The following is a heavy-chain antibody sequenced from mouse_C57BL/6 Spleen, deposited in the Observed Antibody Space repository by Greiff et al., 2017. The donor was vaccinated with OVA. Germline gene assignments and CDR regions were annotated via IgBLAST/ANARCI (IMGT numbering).Heavy chain of an antibody. J-gene: IGHJ3*01. CDR1: GFNINDYY. D-gene: IGHD1-1*01. CDR3: AHYGSWFAY. V-gene: IGHV14-2*01. Sequence: EVNLVESGAELVKPGASVKLSCTASGFNINDYYMHWVKQRTEQGLEWIGRIDPEDGETNYAPKLQGKATITADTSSNTAYMQLSSLTSEDSAVYYCAHYGSWFAYWGQGTLVTVSA. CDR2: IDPEDGET.